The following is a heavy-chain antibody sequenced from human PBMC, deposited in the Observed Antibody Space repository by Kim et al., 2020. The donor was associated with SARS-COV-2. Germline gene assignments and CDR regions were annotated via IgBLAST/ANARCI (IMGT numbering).Heavy chain of an antibody. D-gene: IGHD3-3*01. J-gene: IGHJ6*03. CDR3: ARDLTITIVGVVIDYYYMDV. Sequence: GGSLRLSCAASGFTFSSYEMNLVRQAPGKGLEWVSYISSSGSTIYYADSVKGRFTISRDNAKNSLYLQMNSLRAEDTAVYYCARDLTITIVGVVIDYYYMDVWGKGTTVTVSS. V-gene: IGHV3-48*03. CDR2: ISSSGSTI. CDR1: GFTFSSYE.